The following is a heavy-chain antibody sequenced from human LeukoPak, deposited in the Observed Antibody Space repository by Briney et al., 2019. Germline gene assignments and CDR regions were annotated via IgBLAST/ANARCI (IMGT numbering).Heavy chain of an antibody. CDR1: GFTFSSYA. CDR2: ISYDGSNK. V-gene: IGHV3-30*04. CDR3: ARGQVDTAMATFDY. Sequence: GRSLRLSCAASGFTFSSYAMHWVRRAPGKGLEWVAVISYDGSNKYYADSVKGRFTISRDNSKNTLYLQMNSLRAEDTAVYYCARGQVDTAMATFDYWGQGTLVTVSS. D-gene: IGHD5-18*01. J-gene: IGHJ4*02.